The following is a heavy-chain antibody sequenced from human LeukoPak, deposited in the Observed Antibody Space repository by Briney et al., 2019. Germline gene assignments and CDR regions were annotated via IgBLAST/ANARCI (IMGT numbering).Heavy chain of an antibody. J-gene: IGHJ4*02. CDR3: ARDRYYDSSYFDY. Sequence: GGSLRLSCAASGFTFSSYSMNWVRQAPGKGLEWVSYISSSSSTIYYADSVKGRFTISRDNAKNSLYLQMNSLRAEDTAVYYCARDRYYDSSYFDYWGQGTLVTVSS. D-gene: IGHD3-22*01. CDR1: GFTFSSYS. CDR2: ISSSSSTI. V-gene: IGHV3-48*01.